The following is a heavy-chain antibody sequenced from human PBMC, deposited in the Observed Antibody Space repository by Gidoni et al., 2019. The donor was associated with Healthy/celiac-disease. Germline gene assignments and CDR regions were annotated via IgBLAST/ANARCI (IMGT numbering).Heavy chain of an antibody. CDR2: ISYDGSNK. Sequence: QVQLVASEGALFQPVRSLLLPCAASGFTFRSYAMHWVRQSPGKGLEWVAVISYDGSNKYYADSVKGRFTISRDNSKNTLYLQRNSLRAEDTAVYYCARDPAAAGYYYYYMDVWGKGTTVTVSS. D-gene: IGHD6-13*01. J-gene: IGHJ6*03. CDR1: GFTFRSYA. CDR3: ARDPAAAGYYYYYMDV. V-gene: IGHV3-30-3*01.